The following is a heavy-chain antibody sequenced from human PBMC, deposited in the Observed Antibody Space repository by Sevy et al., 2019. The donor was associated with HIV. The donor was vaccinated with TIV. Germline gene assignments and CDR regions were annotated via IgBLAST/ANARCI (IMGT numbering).Heavy chain of an antibody. CDR1: GFDFSIYS. V-gene: IGHV3-23*01. D-gene: IGHD1-1*01. J-gene: IGHJ4*02. CDR3: AREGCTKPHDY. CDR2: LSFGCGKI. Sequence: GGSLRLSCAASGFDFSIYSMSWVRQAPGKGLEWVSTLSFGCGKINYADSVKGGFTIHRDNSKSSVSLQMNTMRVEDTAVYYCAREGCTKPHDYWGQGTLVTVSS.